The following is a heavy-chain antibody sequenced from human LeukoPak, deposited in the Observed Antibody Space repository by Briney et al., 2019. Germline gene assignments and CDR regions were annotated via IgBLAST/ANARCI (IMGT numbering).Heavy chain of an antibody. CDR2: IIPIRNTV. CDR1: GGTLTSHG. CDR3: ATDRAEQQGVQLYYYFGMDV. V-gene: IGHV1-69*04. J-gene: IGHJ6*02. D-gene: IGHD6-13*01. Sequence: SVKVSCKASGGTLTSHGISWVRQAPGQVLEWMGRIIPIRNTVNYAQKFQGRLTITAETSTSTAYMDLSSLRSEDTAVYYCATDRAEQQGVQLYYYFGMDVWGQGTTVTVSS.